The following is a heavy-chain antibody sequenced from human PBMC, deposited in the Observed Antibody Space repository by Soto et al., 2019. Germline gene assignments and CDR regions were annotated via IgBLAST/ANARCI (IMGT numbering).Heavy chain of an antibody. J-gene: IGHJ6*02. V-gene: IGHV1-2*04. CDR1: GYTFTGYY. D-gene: IGHD3-3*01. Sequence: GASVKVSCKASGYTFTGYYMHWVRQAPGQGLEWMGWINPNSGGTNYAQKFQGWVTMTRDTSISTAYMELSRLRSDDTAVYYCARTYYDFWSGYLGATYYYYGMDVWGQGTTVTVSS. CDR3: ARTYYDFWSGYLGATYYYYGMDV. CDR2: INPNSGGT.